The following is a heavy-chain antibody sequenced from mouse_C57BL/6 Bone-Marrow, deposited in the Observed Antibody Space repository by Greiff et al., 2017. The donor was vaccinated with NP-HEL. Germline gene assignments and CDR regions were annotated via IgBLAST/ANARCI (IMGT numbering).Heavy chain of an antibody. D-gene: IGHD1-1*01. J-gene: IGHJ4*01. CDR3: ARYEYYGSSVAMDY. V-gene: IGHV7-3*01. CDR2: IRNKANGYTT. Sequence: EVQLVESGGGLVQPGGSLSLSCAASGFTFTDYYMSWVRQPPGKALEWLGFIRNKANGYTTEYSASVKGRFTISRDNSQSILYLQMNALRAEDSATDYCARYEYYGSSVAMDYWGQGTSVTVSS. CDR1: GFTFTDYY.